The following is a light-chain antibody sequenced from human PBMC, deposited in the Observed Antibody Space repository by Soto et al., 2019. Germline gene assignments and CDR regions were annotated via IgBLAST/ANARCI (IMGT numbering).Light chain of an antibody. CDR1: SSDVGAYNY. Sequence: QSVLTQPRSVSGSPGQSVTISCTGTSSDVGAYNYVSWYQQHPGKAHKLMIYDVIKRPSGVPDRFSGSKSGSTASLTISGLQAEDEADYFCCSYAGRYTYVFGTGTKLTVL. CDR2: DVI. J-gene: IGLJ1*01. CDR3: CSYAGRYTYV. V-gene: IGLV2-11*01.